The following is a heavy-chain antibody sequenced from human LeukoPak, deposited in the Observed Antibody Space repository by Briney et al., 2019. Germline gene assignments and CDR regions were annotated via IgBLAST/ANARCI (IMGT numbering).Heavy chain of an antibody. J-gene: IGHJ6*03. CDR3: AKDSGTYWVDYYYMDV. V-gene: IGHV3-30*02. CDR2: IRYDGSNK. D-gene: IGHD1-26*01. CDR1: GFTFSSYG. Sequence: GGSLRLSCAASGFTFSSYGMHWFRQAPGKGLEWVAFIRYDGSNKYYADSVKGRFTISRDNSKNTLYLQMNSLRAEDTAVYYRAKDSGTYWVDYYYMDVWGKGTTVTVSS.